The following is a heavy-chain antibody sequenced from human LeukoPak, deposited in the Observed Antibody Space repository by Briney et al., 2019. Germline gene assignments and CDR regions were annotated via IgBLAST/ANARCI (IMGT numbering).Heavy chain of an antibody. J-gene: IGHJ4*02. Sequence: SDTLSLMCAVYGGSFSGYYWSCIPEPRGKGLEGIGELNHSGSTNYNPALKSRVTISVDTFKDQCSLRLESLATAGTAVFYCAREDNIVVPAAAFDYWGQGTLVTVSS. CDR1: GGSFSGYY. D-gene: IGHD2-2*01. CDR3: AREDNIVVPAAAFDY. V-gene: IGHV4-34*01. CDR2: LNHSGST.